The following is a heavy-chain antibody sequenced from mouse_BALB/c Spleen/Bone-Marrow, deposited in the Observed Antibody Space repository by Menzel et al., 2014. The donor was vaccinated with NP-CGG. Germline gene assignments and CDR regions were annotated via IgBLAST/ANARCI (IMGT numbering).Heavy chain of an antibody. CDR2: VYPGDGDA. Sequence: QVQLQQSGPELVKPGASVKISCKASGYVFSTSWMNWVKQRPRQGLEWIGRVYPGDGDANYNGNFKGKATLTADKSSSTAYMQLNSLTSVDSAVYFCVRGAHPWGQGTLVTVSA. V-gene: IGHV1-82*01. J-gene: IGHJ3*01. CDR1: GYVFSTSW. CDR3: VRGAHP.